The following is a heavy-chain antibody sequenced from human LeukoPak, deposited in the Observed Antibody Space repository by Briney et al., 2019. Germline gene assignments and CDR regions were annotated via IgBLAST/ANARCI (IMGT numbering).Heavy chain of an antibody. CDR2: IIPIFGRA. J-gene: IGHJ5*02. CDR1: GGTFSSYS. Sequence: GASVKVSCKCSGGTFSSYSVCCVRQAPGQGVEWMGGIIPIFGRANYAQKFKGRVPITEDESTSTAYMELGSLRSEDTAVYYGARGGSYSSSGYGVAWGQGALVTVSS. CDR3: ARGGSYSSSGYGVA. D-gene: IGHD6-13*01. V-gene: IGHV1-69*13.